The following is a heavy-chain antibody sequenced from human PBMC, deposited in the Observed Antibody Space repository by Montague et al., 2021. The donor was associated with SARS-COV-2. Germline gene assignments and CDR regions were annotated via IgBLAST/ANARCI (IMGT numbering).Heavy chain of an antibody. V-gene: IGHV4-59*01. D-gene: IGHD2-2*01. CDR1: GGSISTYY. CDR3: ANFRRTQLLFGTLYYGMAV. J-gene: IGHJ6*02. Sequence: SETLSLTCTVSGGSISTYYWSWIRQPPGRGLQWIGYISYSAGTNYNPPLKSRVTISVDTSTNHFTLGLSSVTAAATAVYYCANFRRTQLLFGTLYYGMAVWGQGTTVTVSS. CDR2: ISYSAGT.